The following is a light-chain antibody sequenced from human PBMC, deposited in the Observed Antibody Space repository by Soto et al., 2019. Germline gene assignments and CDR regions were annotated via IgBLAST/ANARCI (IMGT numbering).Light chain of an antibody. CDR1: QSISNW. Sequence: DIQMTQSPSTLSASVGDRVIITCRASQSISNWLAWHQQKPGKAPKLLIYKASTLESGVPSRFSGSGSGTEFTLTISSLQPDDFATYYCQQYNSYRAFGQGTKV. V-gene: IGKV1-5*03. CDR2: KAS. J-gene: IGKJ1*01. CDR3: QQYNSYRA.